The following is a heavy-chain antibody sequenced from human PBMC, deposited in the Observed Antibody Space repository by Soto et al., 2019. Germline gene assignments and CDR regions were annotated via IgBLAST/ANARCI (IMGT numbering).Heavy chain of an antibody. CDR1: GFTFSSYS. Sequence: GGSLRLFCAASGFTFSSYSMNWVRQAPGKGLEWVSSISSSSSYIYYADSVKGRFTISRDNAKNSLYLQMNSLRAEDTAVYYCARVFPLWFDPWGQGTLVTVSS. J-gene: IGHJ5*02. CDR2: ISSSSSYI. CDR3: ARVFPLWFDP. V-gene: IGHV3-21*01.